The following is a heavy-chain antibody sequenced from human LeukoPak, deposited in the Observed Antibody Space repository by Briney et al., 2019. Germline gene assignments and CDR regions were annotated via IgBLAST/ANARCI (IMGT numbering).Heavy chain of an antibody. CDR2: IYYSGST. CDR1: GGSISSYY. D-gene: IGHD2-2*01. CDR3: ARHGLDCSSTSCYATGLVHYYYYYGMDV. Sequence: PSETLSLTCTVSGGSISSYYWSWIRQPPGKGLEWIGYIYYSGSTNYNPSLKSRVTISVDTSKNQFSLKLSSVTAADTAVYYCARHGLDCSSTSCYATGLVHYYYYYGMDVWGQGTTVTVSS. J-gene: IGHJ6*02. V-gene: IGHV4-59*08.